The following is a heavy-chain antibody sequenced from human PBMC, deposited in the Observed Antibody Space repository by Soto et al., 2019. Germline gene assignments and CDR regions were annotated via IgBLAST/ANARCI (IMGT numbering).Heavy chain of an antibody. CDR1: GFTFSNSW. CDR3: VKLDCSGGSCYGMDV. CDR2: INADGTST. Sequence: GGSLRLSCAASGFTFSNSWMHWVRQVSGKGLEWVSRINADGTSTSYADSVKGRFTISRDNAKNTLYLHVNSLRAEDTAVYYCVKLDCSGGSCYGMDVWGQGTMVTVSS. V-gene: IGHV3-74*01. D-gene: IGHD2-15*01. J-gene: IGHJ6*02.